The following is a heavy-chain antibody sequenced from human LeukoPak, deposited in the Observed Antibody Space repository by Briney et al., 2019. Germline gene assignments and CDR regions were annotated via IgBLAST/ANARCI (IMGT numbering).Heavy chain of an antibody. V-gene: IGHV1-18*01. D-gene: IGHD4-17*01. CDR2: ISAYNGNT. CDR1: GYTFTSYG. Sequence: ASVKVSCKASGYTFTSYGISWVRQAPGQGLEWMGCISAYNGNTNYAQKLQGRVTMTTDTSTSTAYMELRSLRSDDTAVYYCARTPFRSVTTLGNHYWGQGTLVTVSS. CDR3: ARTPFRSVTTLGNHY. J-gene: IGHJ4*02.